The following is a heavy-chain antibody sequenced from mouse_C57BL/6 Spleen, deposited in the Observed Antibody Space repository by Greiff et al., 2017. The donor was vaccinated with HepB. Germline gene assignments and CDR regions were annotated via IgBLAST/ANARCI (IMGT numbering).Heavy chain of an antibody. Sequence: VQLQQSGPGMVKPSQSLSLTCTVTGYSITSGYDWHWIRHFPGNKLEWMGYISYSGSTNYNPSLKSRISITHDTSKNHFFLKLNSVTTEDTATYYCARRARDYDYFDYWGQGTTLTVSS. CDR3: ARRARDYDYFDY. V-gene: IGHV3-1*01. CDR2: ISYSGST. CDR1: GYSITSGYD. D-gene: IGHD3-1*01. J-gene: IGHJ2*01.